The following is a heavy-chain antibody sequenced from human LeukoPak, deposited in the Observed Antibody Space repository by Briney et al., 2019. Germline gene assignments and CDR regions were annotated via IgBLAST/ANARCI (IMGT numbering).Heavy chain of an antibody. V-gene: IGHV1-18*01. CDR2: ISAYNGNT. J-gene: IGHJ3*02. Sequence: ASVKVSCEASGYTFTSYGISWVRQAPGQGLEWMGWISAYNGNTNYAQKLQGRVTMTTDTSTSTAYMELRSLRSDDTAVYYCARGMSSTSLHDAFDIWGQGTMVIVSS. CDR1: GYTFTSYG. CDR3: ARGMSSTSLHDAFDI. D-gene: IGHD2-2*01.